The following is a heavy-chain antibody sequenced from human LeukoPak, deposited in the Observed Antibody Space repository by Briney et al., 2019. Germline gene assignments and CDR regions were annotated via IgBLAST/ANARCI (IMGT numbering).Heavy chain of an antibody. D-gene: IGHD6-19*01. CDR2: IYTSGST. CDR3: ARVTPPDRYSSGSGFDY. CDR1: GGSISSGSYY. Sequence: SETLSLTCTVSGGSISSGSYYWSWIRQPAGKGLEWIGRIYTSGSTNYNPSLKSRVTISVDTSKNQFSLKLSSVTAADTAVYYCARVTPPDRYSSGSGFDYWGQGTLVTVSS. J-gene: IGHJ4*02. V-gene: IGHV4-61*02.